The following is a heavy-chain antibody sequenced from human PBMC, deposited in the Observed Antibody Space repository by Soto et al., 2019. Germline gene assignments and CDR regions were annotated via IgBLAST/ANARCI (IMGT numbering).Heavy chain of an antibody. D-gene: IGHD2-2*01. CDR2: ISGSGGST. J-gene: IGHJ3*02. CDR3: AKDVDIVVVPAAPNDAFDI. CDR1: GFTFSSYA. Sequence: GGSLRLSCAASGFTFSSYAMSRVRQAPGKGLEWVSAISGSGGSTYYADSVKGRFTISRDNSKNTLYLQMNSLRAEDTAVYYCAKDVDIVVVPAAPNDAFDIWGQGTMVTVSS. V-gene: IGHV3-23*01.